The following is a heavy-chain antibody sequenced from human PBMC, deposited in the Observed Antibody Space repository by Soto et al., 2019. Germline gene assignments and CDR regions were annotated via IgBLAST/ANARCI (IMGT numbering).Heavy chain of an antibody. Sequence: GESLKISCQGSGYTFSSYWIAWVRQMPGKGLEWMGIIFPRDFDTRYNPSFQGHVTISVDKSINTAYLQWSSLRASDTAIYYCARAYNSGWSIPPYHIDFCGPGTLFTVSS. CDR2: IFPRDFDT. J-gene: IGHJ4*02. CDR3: ARAYNSGWSIPPYHIDF. D-gene: IGHD6-19*01. V-gene: IGHV5-51*01. CDR1: GYTFSSYW.